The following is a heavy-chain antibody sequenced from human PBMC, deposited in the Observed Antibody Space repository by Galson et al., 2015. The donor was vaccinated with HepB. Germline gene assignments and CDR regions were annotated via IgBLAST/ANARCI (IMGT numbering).Heavy chain of an antibody. V-gene: IGHV1-69*13. Sequence: SVKVSCKASGGTFSSYAISWVRQAPGQGLEWMGGIIPIFGTANYAQKFQGRVTITADESTSTAYMELSSLRSEDTAVYYCARVRIPRYNWNYAPSPLPFDYWGQGTLVTVSS. CDR3: ARVRIPRYNWNYAPSPLPFDY. D-gene: IGHD1-7*01. CDR2: IIPIFGTA. CDR1: GGTFSSYA. J-gene: IGHJ4*02.